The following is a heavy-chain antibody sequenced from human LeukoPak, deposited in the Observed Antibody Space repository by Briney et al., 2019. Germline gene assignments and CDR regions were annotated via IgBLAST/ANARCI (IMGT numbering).Heavy chain of an antibody. CDR2: IEQDGSEK. CDR1: GFTFNTYW. V-gene: IGHV3-7*05. CDR3: ARDLDYSLDY. Sequence: GGSLRLSCAASGFTFNTYWISGVRQAPGKGLEWVANIEQDGSEKYYVDSVKGRFTISRDNAKNSLYLQMNTLRAEDTAVYYCARDLDYSLDYWGQGTLVTVSS. D-gene: IGHD4-11*01. J-gene: IGHJ4*02.